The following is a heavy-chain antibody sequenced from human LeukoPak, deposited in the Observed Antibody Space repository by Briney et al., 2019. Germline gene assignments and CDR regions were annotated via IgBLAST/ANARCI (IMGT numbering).Heavy chain of an antibody. V-gene: IGHV1-69*05. CDR3: ARVLLWFGDLTYFDY. Sequence: ASVKVSCKASGGTFSSYAISWVRQAPGQGLEWMGGIIPIFGTANYAQKFQGRVTITTDESTSTAYMELSSLRSEDTAVYYCARVLLWFGDLTYFDYWGQGTLVTVSS. CDR2: IIPIFGTA. D-gene: IGHD3-10*01. J-gene: IGHJ4*02. CDR1: GGTFSSYA.